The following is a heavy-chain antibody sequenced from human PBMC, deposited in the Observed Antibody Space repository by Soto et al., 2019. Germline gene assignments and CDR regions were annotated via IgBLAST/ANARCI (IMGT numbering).Heavy chain of an antibody. Sequence: PGGSLRLSCAASGFTFSSYGMHWVRQAPGKGLEWVAVIWYDGSIKSYADSVKGRLTISRDNSRNRLYLQINSLRAEDTAVYFCAKDNSGGAHDAFDMWGQGTMVTVSS. D-gene: IGHD6-19*01. V-gene: IGHV3-33*06. CDR3: AKDNSGGAHDAFDM. CDR2: IWYDGSIK. J-gene: IGHJ3*02. CDR1: GFTFSSYG.